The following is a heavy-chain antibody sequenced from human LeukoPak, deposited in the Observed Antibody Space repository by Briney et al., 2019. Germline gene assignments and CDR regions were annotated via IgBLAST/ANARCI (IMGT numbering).Heavy chain of an antibody. V-gene: IGHV1-2*02. J-gene: IGHJ4*02. CDR3: ARGGITMIVVVISLFDY. D-gene: IGHD3-22*01. CDR2: INPNSGGT. CDR1: GYTFTGYY. Sequence: ASVKVSCKASGYTFTGYYMHWVRQAPGQGLEWIGWINPNSGGTNYAQKFQGRVTMTRDTSISTAYMELSRLRSDDTAVCYCARGGITMIVVVISLFDYWGQGTLVTVSS.